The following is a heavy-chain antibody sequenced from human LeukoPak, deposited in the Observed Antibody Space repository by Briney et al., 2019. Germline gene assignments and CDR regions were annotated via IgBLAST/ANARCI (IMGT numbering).Heavy chain of an antibody. J-gene: IGHJ4*02. D-gene: IGHD2-21*01. Sequence: GGSLRLSCVGSGFTFSNYAMHWVRQAPGKGLEWLAAISDDGRNKHYADSVRGRLTISRDNSKNTLYLQMNSLTAEDTAVYYCAGASCGGISYLIDHWGQGTLVTVSS. CDR3: AGASCGGISYLIDH. V-gene: IGHV3-30*04. CDR2: ISDDGRNK. CDR1: GFTFSNYA.